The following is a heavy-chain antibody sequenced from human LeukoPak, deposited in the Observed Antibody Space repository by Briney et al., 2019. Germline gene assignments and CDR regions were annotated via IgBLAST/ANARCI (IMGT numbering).Heavy chain of an antibody. CDR1: GFTFSNYW. J-gene: IGHJ4*02. Sequence: PGGSLRLSCAASGFTFSNYWMNWVRQAPGKGLEWVSSISSSSSYIYYADSVKGRFTISRDNAKNSLYLQMNSLRAEDTAVYYCARMEGYSSSWYDDYWGQGTLVTVSS. CDR2: ISSSSSYI. D-gene: IGHD6-13*01. CDR3: ARMEGYSSSWYDDY. V-gene: IGHV3-21*01.